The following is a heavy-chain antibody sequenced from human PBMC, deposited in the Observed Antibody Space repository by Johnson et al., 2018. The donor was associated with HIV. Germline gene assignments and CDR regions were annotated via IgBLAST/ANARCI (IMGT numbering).Heavy chain of an antibody. CDR3: AREVRTETYGMDAFDI. J-gene: IGHJ3*02. Sequence: VQLVESGGGLVQPGGSLRLSCAASGFTVSSNYMSWVRQAPGKGLEWVGRSRNKANSYTTEYDASVKGRFTISRDDSKNSLYLQMNSLKTEDTAVYYCAREVRTETYGMDAFDIWGQGTMVTVSS. V-gene: IGHV3-72*01. CDR1: GFTVSSNY. CDR2: SRNKANSYTT. D-gene: IGHD1-1*01.